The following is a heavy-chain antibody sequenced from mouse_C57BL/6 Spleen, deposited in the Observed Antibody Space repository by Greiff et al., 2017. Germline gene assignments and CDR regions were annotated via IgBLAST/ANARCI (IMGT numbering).Heavy chain of an antibody. V-gene: IGHV1-82*01. CDR2: IYPGDGDT. CDR1: GYAFSSSW. D-gene: IGHD2-4*01. CDR3: AIVYYDYVYAMDY. J-gene: IGHJ4*01. Sequence: VQLQQSGPELVKPGASVKISCKASGYAFSSSWMTWVKQRPGKGLEWIGRIYPGDGDTNYNGKFTGKATLTADKSSSTAYMQRSSLTAEDSAVYFCAIVYYDYVYAMDYWGQGTSVTVSS.